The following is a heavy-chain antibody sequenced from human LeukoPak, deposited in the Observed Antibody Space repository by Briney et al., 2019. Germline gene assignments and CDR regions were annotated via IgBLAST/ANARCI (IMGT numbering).Heavy chain of an antibody. D-gene: IGHD3-16*01. CDR1: GFTFSNYW. V-gene: IGHV3-74*01. CDR3: ARASEGGFDY. CDR2: INSDGSTT. J-gene: IGHJ4*02. Sequence: PGGSLRLSCAASGFTFSNYWMHWVRQAPGKGLAWVSRINSDGSTTTYADSVKGRFTISRDNAKNTLYLQMNSLRAEDTAVYYCARASEGGFDYWGQGTLVTVSS.